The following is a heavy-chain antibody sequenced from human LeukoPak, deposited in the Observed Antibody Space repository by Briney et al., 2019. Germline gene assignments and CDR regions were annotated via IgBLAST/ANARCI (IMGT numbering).Heavy chain of an antibody. CDR1: GFTFSSYA. D-gene: IGHD3-10*01. V-gene: IGHV3-33*08. J-gene: IGHJ4*02. CDR3: ARRFGEFFDS. CDR2: IWYDGSKK. Sequence: GGSLRLSCAASGFTFSSYAMHWVRQAPDKGLEWVAFIWYDGSKKYYGDSVKGRFTISRDNSKNALYLQMNSLTAEDTAVYYCARRFGEFFDSWGQGTLVTVSS.